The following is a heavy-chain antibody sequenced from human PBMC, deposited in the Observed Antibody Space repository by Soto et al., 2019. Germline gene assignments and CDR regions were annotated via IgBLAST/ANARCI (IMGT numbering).Heavy chain of an antibody. D-gene: IGHD2-21*02. CDR2: INPNSGGT. J-gene: IGHJ5*02. Sequence: GASVKVSCKASGYTFTGYYMHWVRQAPGQGLEWMGWINPNSGGTNYAQKFQGWVTMTRDTSISTAYMELSRLRSDDTAVYYCARGCGGDCYSWFDPGAREPWSPSPQ. CDR1: GYTFTGYY. CDR3: ARGCGGDCYSWFDP. V-gene: IGHV1-2*04.